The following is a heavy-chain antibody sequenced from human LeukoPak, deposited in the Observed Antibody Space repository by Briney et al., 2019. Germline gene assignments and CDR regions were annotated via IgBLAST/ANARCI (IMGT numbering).Heavy chain of an antibody. V-gene: IGHV3-23*01. Sequence: GGSLRLSCAASGFTFSSHAMSWVRRAPGKGLEWVSGLIENGATTYYADSVKGRFTISRDSSRNTMYLQMNSLRVEDTAVYYCVKDYQVGNSPAFGDYWGQGTLVTISS. CDR1: GFTFSSHA. CDR2: LIENGATT. J-gene: IGHJ4*02. D-gene: IGHD1-26*01. CDR3: VKDYQVGNSPAFGDY.